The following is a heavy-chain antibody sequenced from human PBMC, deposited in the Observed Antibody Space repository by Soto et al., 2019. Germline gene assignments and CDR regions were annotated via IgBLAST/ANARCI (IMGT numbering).Heavy chain of an antibody. CDR2: ISYDGSNK. D-gene: IGHD3-16*01. V-gene: IGHV3-30*18. Sequence: GGSLRLSCAASGFTFSSYGMHWVRQAPGKGLEWVAVISYDGSNKYYADSVKGRFTISRDNSKNTLYLQMNSLRAEDTAVYYCAKEQRTQNRGSNDDAFDIWGQGTMVTVSS. CDR3: AKEQRTQNRGSNDDAFDI. J-gene: IGHJ3*02. CDR1: GFTFSSYG.